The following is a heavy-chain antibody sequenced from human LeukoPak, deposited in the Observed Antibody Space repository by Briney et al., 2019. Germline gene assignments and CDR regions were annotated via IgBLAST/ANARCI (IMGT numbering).Heavy chain of an antibody. Sequence: SETLSLTCTVSGGSISSYYWSWIRQPPGKGLEWIGYIYYSGSTNYNPSLKSRVTISVDTSKNQFSLKLSSVTAADTAVYYCARDRERGNSDYYYGMDVWGQGTTVTVSS. CDR3: ARDRERGNSDYYYGMDV. CDR2: IYYSGST. V-gene: IGHV4-59*01. CDR1: GGSISSYY. J-gene: IGHJ6*02. D-gene: IGHD4-23*01.